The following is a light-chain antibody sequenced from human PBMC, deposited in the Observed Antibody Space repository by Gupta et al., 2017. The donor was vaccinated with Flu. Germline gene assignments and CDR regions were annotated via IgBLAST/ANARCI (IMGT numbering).Light chain of an antibody. CDR2: DVS. J-gene: IGKJ2*01. Sequence: VVTQSPATLSLSPGERGTLSCRTSQSVGIFLAWYQQKPGQAPRLLMYDVSTRAPGIPPRFSGSGSATDFTLTISRLEPEDCAVYFCQQRNNWLFTFGQGTRMEIK. CDR1: QSVGIF. CDR3: QQRNNWLFT. V-gene: IGKV3-11*01.